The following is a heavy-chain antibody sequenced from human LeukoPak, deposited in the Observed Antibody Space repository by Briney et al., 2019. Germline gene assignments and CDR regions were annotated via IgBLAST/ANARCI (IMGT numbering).Heavy chain of an antibody. CDR2: IKQDGSEK. Sequence: GGSLRLSCAASGFTFSSYWMSWVRQAPGKGLEWVANIKQDGSEKYYVDSVKGRFTISRDNAKSSLYLQMNSLRAEDTAVYYCATHCSGGSCYSELDFDYWGQGTLVTVSS. CDR3: ATHCSGGSCYSELDFDY. V-gene: IGHV3-7*01. CDR1: GFTFSSYW. D-gene: IGHD2-15*01. J-gene: IGHJ4*02.